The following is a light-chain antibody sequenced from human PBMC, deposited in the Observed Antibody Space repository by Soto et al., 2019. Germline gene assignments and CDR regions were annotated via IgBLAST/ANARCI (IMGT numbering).Light chain of an antibody. CDR3: GTWDSSLSAVV. CDR2: ETN. J-gene: IGLJ2*01. Sequence: QSVLTQPPSVSAAPGQKVTISCSGSSSNIGNKYVSWYQQLPGTAPKLLIYETNKRPSGIPDRFSGSKAGTSATLGITGLQTGDEADYYCGTWDSSLSAVVFGGGTKVTVL. V-gene: IGLV1-51*02. CDR1: SSNIGNKY.